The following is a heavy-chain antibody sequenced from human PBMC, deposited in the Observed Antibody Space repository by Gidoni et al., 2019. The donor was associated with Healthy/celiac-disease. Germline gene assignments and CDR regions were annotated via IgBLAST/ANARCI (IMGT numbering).Heavy chain of an antibody. CDR3: ARGRKDFWSGYYLAWFDP. D-gene: IGHD3-3*01. Sequence: QVQLQQWGAGLLKPSETLSLTCAVYGGSFSGYYWSWIRQPPGKGLEWMGEINHSGSTNYNPSLKSRVTISVDTSKNQFSLKLSSVTAADTAVYYCARGRKDFWSGYYLAWFDPWGQGTLVTVSS. CDR2: INHSGST. CDR1: GGSFSGYY. J-gene: IGHJ5*02. V-gene: IGHV4-34*01.